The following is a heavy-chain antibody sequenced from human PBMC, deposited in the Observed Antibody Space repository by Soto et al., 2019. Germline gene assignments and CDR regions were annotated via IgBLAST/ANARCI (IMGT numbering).Heavy chain of an antibody. Sequence: SETLSLTCTVSGGSISSGGYYWSWIRQHPGKGLEWIGYIYYSGSTYYNPSLKSRVTISVDTSKNQFSLKLSSVTAADTAVYYCARDSSGYHAFDTWGQGTMVTVSS. CDR3: ARDSSGYHAFDT. CDR2: IYYSGST. D-gene: IGHD3-22*01. CDR1: GGSISSGGYY. J-gene: IGHJ3*02. V-gene: IGHV4-31*03.